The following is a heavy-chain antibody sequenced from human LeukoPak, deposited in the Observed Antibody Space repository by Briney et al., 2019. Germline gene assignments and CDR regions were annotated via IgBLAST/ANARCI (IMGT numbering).Heavy chain of an antibody. V-gene: IGHV4-59*01. CDR3: ARDLESGSYEHYFDY. J-gene: IGHJ4*02. Sequence: PSETLSLTCTVSSGSISHYYWSWIRQPPGKGLEWIGYIYYSGSTDYNPSLKSRVTISIDTSKNQFSLKLSSVTAADTALYYCARDLESGSYEHYFDYWGQGTLVTVSS. CDR2: IYYSGST. D-gene: IGHD1-26*01. CDR1: SGSISHYY.